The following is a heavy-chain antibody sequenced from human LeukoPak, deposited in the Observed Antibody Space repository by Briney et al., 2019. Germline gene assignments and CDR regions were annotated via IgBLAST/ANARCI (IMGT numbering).Heavy chain of an antibody. V-gene: IGHV4-59*01. CDR2: IYYSGST. D-gene: IGHD6-6*01. J-gene: IGHJ5*02. CDR1: GGSISSYY. CDR3: ARGEQLVTWFDP. Sequence: SETLSLTCTVSGGSISSYYWNWIRQPPGKGLEWIGYIYYSGSTNYNPSLKSRVTISVDTSKNQFSLKLSSVTAADTAVYYCARGEQLVTWFDPWGQGALVTVSS.